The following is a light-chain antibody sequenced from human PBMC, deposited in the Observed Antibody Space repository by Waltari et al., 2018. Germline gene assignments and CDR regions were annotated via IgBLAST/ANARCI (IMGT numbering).Light chain of an antibody. CDR1: PGPVPRGPS. Sequence: QAVVTQEPSLTVSPGGTVPPPLCSSPGPVPRGPSPYWFQQKPGQAPRTLIYDTSNKHSWTPARFSGSLLGGKAALTLSGAQPEDEAEYYYLLSYSGARVFGGGTKLTVL. CDR2: DTS. J-gene: IGLJ2*01. CDR3: LLSYSGARV. V-gene: IGLV7-46*01.